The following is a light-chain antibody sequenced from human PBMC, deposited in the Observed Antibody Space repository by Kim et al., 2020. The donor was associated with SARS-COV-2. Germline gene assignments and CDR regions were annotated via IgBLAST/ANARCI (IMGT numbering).Light chain of an antibody. J-gene: IGLJ1*01. Sequence: QSALTQPASVSGSPGQSITISCTGTSSDVGAYNYVSWYQLHPGKAPELMIFDVSEWPSGISNRFSGSKSGNTASLTISGLQAEDEADYYCCSYATSRSYVFGTGTKVTVL. CDR1: SSDVGAYNY. CDR3: CSYATSRSYV. CDR2: DVS. V-gene: IGLV2-14*01.